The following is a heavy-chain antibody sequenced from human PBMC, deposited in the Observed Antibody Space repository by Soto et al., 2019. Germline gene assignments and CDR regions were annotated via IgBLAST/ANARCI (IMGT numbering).Heavy chain of an antibody. D-gene: IGHD2-2*01. CDR3: AKSSSMAHYYAMDV. J-gene: IGHJ6*01. CDR2: VSASGGGT. V-gene: IGHV3-23*01. CDR1: GFPVSSNY. Sequence: GGSLRLSCAASGFPVSSNYMSLVRQAPRKGLEWVAGVSASGGGTSYADSVKGRFTISRDNSKDTLYLQMNSLRAKDTAVYYCAKSSSMAHYYAMDVWGQGTTVTVSS.